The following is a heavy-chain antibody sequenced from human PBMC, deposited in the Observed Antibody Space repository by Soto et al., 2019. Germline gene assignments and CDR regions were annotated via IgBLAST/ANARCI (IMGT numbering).Heavy chain of an antibody. CDR3: ARGLRILSGYSSGWYLYYYYGMDV. V-gene: IGHV4-34*01. J-gene: IGHJ6*02. Sequence: QVQLQQWGAGLLKPSETLSLTCAVYGGSFSGYYWSWIRQPPGKGLEWIGEINHSGSTNYNPSLKSRVTISVDTSKNQFSLKLSSVTAADTAVYYCARGLRILSGYSSGWYLYYYYGMDVWGQGTLVTVSS. CDR1: GGSFSGYY. CDR2: INHSGST. D-gene: IGHD6-19*01.